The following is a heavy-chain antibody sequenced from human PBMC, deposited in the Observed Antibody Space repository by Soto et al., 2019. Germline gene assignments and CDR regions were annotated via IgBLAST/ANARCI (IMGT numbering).Heavy chain of an antibody. V-gene: IGHV4-31*11. D-gene: IGHD3-16*01. CDR2: IYYSGST. Sequence: PSETLSLTCAVSGGSISSGGYYWSWIRQHPGKGLEWIGYIYYSGSTYYNPSLKSRVTISVDTSKNQFSLKLTSVTAADTAVYYCARDRPAFKSFGSGMDVWGQGTTVTVSS. CDR1: GGSISSGGYY. J-gene: IGHJ6*02. CDR3: ARDRPAFKSFGSGMDV.